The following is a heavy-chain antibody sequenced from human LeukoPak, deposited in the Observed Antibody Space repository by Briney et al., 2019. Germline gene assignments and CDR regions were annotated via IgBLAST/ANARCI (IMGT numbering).Heavy chain of an antibody. D-gene: IGHD1-7*01. V-gene: IGHV3-20*04. Sequence: TGGSLRLSCAASGFTFDDYGMSWVRQAPGKGLEWVSGINWSGGSTGYADSVKGRFTISRDNAKNSLYLQMNSLRAEDTAVYYCAKRRGLELLYYYYMDVWGKGTTVTVSS. CDR3: AKRRGLELLYYYYMDV. CDR1: GFTFDDYG. CDR2: INWSGGST. J-gene: IGHJ6*03.